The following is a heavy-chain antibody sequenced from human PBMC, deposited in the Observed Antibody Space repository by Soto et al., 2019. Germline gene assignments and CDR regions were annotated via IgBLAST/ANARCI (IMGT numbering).Heavy chain of an antibody. CDR2: ISGSGGGT. D-gene: IGHD3-9*01. CDR1: GFTFSDYA. V-gene: IGHV3-23*01. Sequence: EVQLLESGGGLVQPGGSLRLSCAASGFTFSDYAMTWVRQAPGKGLEWVSTISGSGGGTYYADSVKGRFTVSKDNPKNTLYLQLNSLRVEDTAVYYCAKGLTPRSVHYWGLGTLLTVSS. CDR3: AKGLTPRSVHY. J-gene: IGHJ4*02.